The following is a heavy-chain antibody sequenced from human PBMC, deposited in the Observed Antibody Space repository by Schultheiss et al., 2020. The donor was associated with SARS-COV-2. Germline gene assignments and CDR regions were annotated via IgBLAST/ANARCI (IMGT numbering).Heavy chain of an antibody. CDR2: INHSGST. D-gene: IGHD3-3*01. Sequence: SETLSLTCDVYGGSFSGYYWSWIRQPPGKGLEWIGEINHSGSTNYNPSLKSRVTISVDTSKNQFSLKLSSVTAADTAVYYCARGHYDFWSGYSPQGWFDPWGQGTLVTVSS. J-gene: IGHJ5*02. V-gene: IGHV4-34*01. CDR1: GGSFSGYY. CDR3: ARGHYDFWSGYSPQGWFDP.